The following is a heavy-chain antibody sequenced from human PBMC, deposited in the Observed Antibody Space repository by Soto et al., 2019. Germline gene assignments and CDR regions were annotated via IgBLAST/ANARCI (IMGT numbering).Heavy chain of an antibody. CDR1: GGSISSGGYY. Sequence: QVQLQESGSGLVKPSQTLSLTCTVSGGSISSGGYYWSWIRQHPGKGLEWIGYIYYSGSTYYNPSLKSRVTISVDTSKNQFALKLSSVTAADTAVYYCARAGGNYFRFRQNFDYWGQGTLVTVSS. D-gene: IGHD4-4*01. J-gene: IGHJ4*02. CDR2: IYYSGST. CDR3: ARAGGNYFRFRQNFDY. V-gene: IGHV4-31*03.